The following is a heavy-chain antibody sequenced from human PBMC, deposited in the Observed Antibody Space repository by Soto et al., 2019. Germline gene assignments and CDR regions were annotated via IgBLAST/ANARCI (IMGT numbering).Heavy chain of an antibody. J-gene: IGHJ4*02. Sequence: PSETLSLTCTVSGASISGYHWSWIRQFPGKGLECLGYISYSGATNYNPSLKSRVTMSIDTSKNQFSLHLNSVTAAYMAVYYFARAVAIDWYTYYFDYWGQGPLVTVSS. D-gene: IGHD3-9*01. CDR1: GASISGYH. V-gene: IGHV4-59*08. CDR3: ARAVAIDWYTYYFDY. CDR2: ISYSGAT.